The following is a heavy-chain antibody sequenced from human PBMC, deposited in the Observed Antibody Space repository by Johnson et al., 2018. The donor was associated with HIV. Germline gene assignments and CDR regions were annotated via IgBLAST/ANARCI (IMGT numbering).Heavy chain of an antibody. D-gene: IGHD6-13*01. V-gene: IGHV3-66*01. J-gene: IGHJ3*02. CDR3: DLSGGAAAYDALDI. CDR1: GFAVSSNY. CDR2: LYIAGSE. Sequence: VQLVESGGGLVRPGGSLRLSCAASGFAVSSNYMNWVRQTPGKGLEWVSILYIAGSEYYADSVKGRFTISRDNAKNTPYLQMNRLMAEDTAVYSCDLSGGAAAYDALDIWGQGTLVTVSS.